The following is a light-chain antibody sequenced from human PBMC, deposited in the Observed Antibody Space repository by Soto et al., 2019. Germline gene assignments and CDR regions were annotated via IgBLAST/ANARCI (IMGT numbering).Light chain of an antibody. Sequence: EIVLTQSPGTLSLSPGERATLSCRASQSVSSSYLAWYQQKPGQAPRLLIHGASNRASGIPDRFSGSGSGTDFTLTISRLEPEDFAVYYCQQYGTSPMYTFGQGTKLEIK. CDR2: GAS. V-gene: IGKV3-20*01. J-gene: IGKJ2*01. CDR1: QSVSSSY. CDR3: QQYGTSPMYT.